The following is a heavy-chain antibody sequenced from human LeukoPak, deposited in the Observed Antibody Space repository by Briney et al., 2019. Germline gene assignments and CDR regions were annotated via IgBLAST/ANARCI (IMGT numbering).Heavy chain of an antibody. CDR1: GFTFSSYE. D-gene: IGHD3-10*02. CDR2: ISSSGSTI. Sequence: PGGTLRLSCAASGFTFSSYEMNWVRQAPGKGLEWVSYISSSGSTIYYADSVKGRFTISRDNAKNSLYLQMNSLRAEDTAVYYCAELGITMIGGVRGKGTTVTISS. V-gene: IGHV3-48*03. CDR3: AELGITMIGGV. J-gene: IGHJ6*04.